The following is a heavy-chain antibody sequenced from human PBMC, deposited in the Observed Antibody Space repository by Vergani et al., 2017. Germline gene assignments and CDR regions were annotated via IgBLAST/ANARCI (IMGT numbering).Heavy chain of an antibody. Sequence: VQLVESGGGLVKPGGSLRLSCAASGFTFSSYSMNWVRQAPGKGLEWVSYISSSSSTIYYADSVKGRFTISRDNAKNSLYLQMNSLRAEDTAVYYCARSGSGSAYYYYYYMDVWGKGTTVTVSS. CDR3: ARSGSGSAYYYYYYMDV. CDR2: ISSSSSTI. V-gene: IGHV3-21*05. J-gene: IGHJ6*03. D-gene: IGHD3-10*01. CDR1: GFTFSSYS.